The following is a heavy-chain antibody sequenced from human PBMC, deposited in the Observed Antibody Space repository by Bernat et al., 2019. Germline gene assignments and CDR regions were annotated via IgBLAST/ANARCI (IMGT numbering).Heavy chain of an antibody. CDR3: ARGGDFWSGYNFDY. Sequence: EVQLVESGGGLVQPGGSLRLSCAASGFTFSSYEMNWVRQAPGKGLEWVSYISSSGSTIYYADYVKGRFTISRDNAKNSLYLQMNSLRAEDTAVYYCARGGDFWSGYNFDYWGQGTLVTVSS. CDR2: ISSSGSTI. CDR1: GFTFSSYE. V-gene: IGHV3-48*03. D-gene: IGHD3-3*01. J-gene: IGHJ4*02.